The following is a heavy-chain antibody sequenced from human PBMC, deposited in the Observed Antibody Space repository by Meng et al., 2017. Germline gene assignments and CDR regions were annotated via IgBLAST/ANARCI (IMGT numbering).Heavy chain of an antibody. J-gene: IGHJ4*02. CDR1: GYTFTGSY. CDR2: IIPIFGTA. Sequence: VQLVWCGAWGKKAGVSVKVPCKAAGYTFTGSYMHWVRKDPGQGLEWMGGIIPIFGTANYAQKFQGRVTITADKSTSTAYMELSSLRSEDTDVYYCARDGVGATEGYFDYWGQGTLVTVSS. CDR3: ARDGVGATEGYFDY. V-gene: IGHV1-69*06. D-gene: IGHD1-26*01.